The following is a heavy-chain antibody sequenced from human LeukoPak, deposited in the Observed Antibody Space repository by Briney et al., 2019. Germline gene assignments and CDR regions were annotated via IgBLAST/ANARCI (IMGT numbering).Heavy chain of an antibody. J-gene: IGHJ3*02. CDR3: ARGPGPIAGAKNPFDI. CDR2: ISYDGSNK. D-gene: IGHD1-26*01. Sequence: GGSLRLSCAASGFTFSAYALHWVRQAPGKGLEWVAVISYDGSNKYYADSVKGRFTISGDKSKDTLYLQMNSLRPEDTAVYYCARGPGPIAGAKNPFDIWGQGTMVTVSS. CDR1: GFTFSAYA. V-gene: IGHV3-30*01.